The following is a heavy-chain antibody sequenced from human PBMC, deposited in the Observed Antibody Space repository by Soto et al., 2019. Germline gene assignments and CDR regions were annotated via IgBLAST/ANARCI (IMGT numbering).Heavy chain of an antibody. J-gene: IGHJ4*02. Sequence: EVQLVESAGGLVQRGRSLRLSCAVSGFTFDDYAMHWVRQAPGKGLEWVSGINWRSGSIGYADSVKGRFTISRDNAKKSLYLQMNSLRAEDTALYYCAKDIHARIVGATKESYFDYWGQGTLVTVSS. V-gene: IGHV3-9*01. CDR1: GFTFDDYA. D-gene: IGHD1-26*01. CDR3: AKDIHARIVGATKESYFDY. CDR2: INWRSGSI.